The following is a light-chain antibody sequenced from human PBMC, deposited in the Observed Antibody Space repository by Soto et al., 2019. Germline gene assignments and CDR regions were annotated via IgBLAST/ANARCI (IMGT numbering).Light chain of an antibody. CDR1: SRDVGRYNY. Sequence: QSALTQPASVSGSPGQSITISCSGTSRDVGRYNYVSWYQQHPGKAPRLMIYEVSNRPSGISNRFSGSKSGNTASLTISGLQDEDEADYFCSSYTKVNTLVVFGGGTKLTVL. V-gene: IGLV2-14*01. CDR2: EVS. J-gene: IGLJ2*01. CDR3: SSYTKVNTLVV.